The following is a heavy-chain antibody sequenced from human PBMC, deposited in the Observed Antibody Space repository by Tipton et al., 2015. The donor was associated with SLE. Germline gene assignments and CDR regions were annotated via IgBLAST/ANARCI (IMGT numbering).Heavy chain of an antibody. CDR2: IYYSGST. Sequence: TLSLTCTVSGYSLSTSSYFWGWIRQPPGKGLEWIGSIYYSGSTYYNPSLKSRVTISVDTSKNHFSLSLSSVTAADTAMYYCARAIGANFFNFWGQGTLVTVSS. J-gene: IGHJ4*02. CDR3: ARAIGANFFNF. V-gene: IGHV4-39*07. D-gene: IGHD3-16*01. CDR1: GYSLSTSSYF.